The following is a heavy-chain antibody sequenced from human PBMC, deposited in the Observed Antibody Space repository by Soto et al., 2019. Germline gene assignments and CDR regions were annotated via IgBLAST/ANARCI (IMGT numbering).Heavy chain of an antibody. J-gene: IGHJ6*03. CDR2: INAGNGNT. Sequence: GALVQVSRKTSGYTFTSFALHWVRQAPGQRPEWMGWINAGNGNTKYSQKFQGRVTITRDTSASTAYMELSSLRSEDTAVYYCARDMSHVGQLALGGYYYMDVWGKGTTVTISS. CDR1: GYTFTSFA. D-gene: IGHD6-6*01. V-gene: IGHV1-3*01. CDR3: ARDMSHVGQLALGGYYYMDV.